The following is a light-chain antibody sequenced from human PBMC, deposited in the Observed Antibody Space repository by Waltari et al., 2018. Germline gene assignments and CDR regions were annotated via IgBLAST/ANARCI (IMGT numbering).Light chain of an antibody. CDR1: QSVSSSY. J-gene: IGKJ1*01. CDR2: GAS. CDR3: QQYGRSPGT. Sequence: ENVLTQSPGTLSLSPGERAPLSCRASQSVSSSYLAWYQQKPGQAPRLLIYGASSRATGIPDRFSGSGSGTDFTLTISRLEPEDFAVYYCQQYGRSPGTFGQGTKVEIK. V-gene: IGKV3-20*01.